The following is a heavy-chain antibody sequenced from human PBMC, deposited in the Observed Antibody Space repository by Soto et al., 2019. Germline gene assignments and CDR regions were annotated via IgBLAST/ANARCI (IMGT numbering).Heavy chain of an antibody. Sequence: PGGSLRLSCTASGFTFGDYAMSWFRQAPGKGLEWVGFIRSKAYGGTTEYAASVKGRFTISRDDSKSIAYLQMNSLKTEDTAVYYCTRESVGTALTEFDYWGQGTLVTVSS. CDR2: IRSKAYGGTT. CDR3: TRESVGTALTEFDY. D-gene: IGHD2-15*01. V-gene: IGHV3-49*03. J-gene: IGHJ4*02. CDR1: GFTFGDYA.